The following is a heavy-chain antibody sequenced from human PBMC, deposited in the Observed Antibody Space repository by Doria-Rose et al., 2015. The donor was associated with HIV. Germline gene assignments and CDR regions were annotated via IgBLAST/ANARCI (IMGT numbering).Heavy chain of an antibody. Sequence: QITLKESGPVLVKPTETLTLTCTVSGVSLSSPGMGVSWIRQPPGKALEWLAHIFSDDERSFNTSLKSRLTISRGTSKSQVVLTMTDMDPVDTATYYCARIKSSRWYHKYYFDFWGQGTLVIVSA. CDR2: IFSDDER. CDR1: GVSLSSPGMG. J-gene: IGHJ4*02. D-gene: IGHD6-13*01. CDR3: ARIKSSRWYHKYYFDF. V-gene: IGHV2-26*01.